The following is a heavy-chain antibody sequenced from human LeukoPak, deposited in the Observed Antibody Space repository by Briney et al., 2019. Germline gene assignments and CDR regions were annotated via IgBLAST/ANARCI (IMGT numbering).Heavy chain of an antibody. Sequence: ASVKVSCKASGYTFTGYYMHWVRQAPGQGLEWMGWINPNSGGTNYAQKFQGRVTMTRDTSISTAYMELSRLRSDDTAVYYCARRNLGATRGYYFDYWGQGTLVTVSS. CDR2: INPNSGGT. J-gene: IGHJ4*02. V-gene: IGHV1-2*02. CDR3: ARRNLGATRGYYFDY. D-gene: IGHD1-26*01. CDR1: GYTFTGYY.